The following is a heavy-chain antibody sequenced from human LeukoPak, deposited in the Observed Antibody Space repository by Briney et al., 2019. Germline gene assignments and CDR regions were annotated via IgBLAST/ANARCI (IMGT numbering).Heavy chain of an antibody. D-gene: IGHD3-16*02. CDR3: ARSGAYYVWGSYRYTHFDY. V-gene: IGHV3-9*01. Sequence: PGGSLRLSCAASGFTFDDYAMHWVRQAPGKGLEWVSGISWNGGSIGYADSVKGRFTISRDNAKNSLYLQMNSLRAEDTAVYYCARSGAYYVWGSYRYTHFDYWGQGTLVTVSS. J-gene: IGHJ4*02. CDR1: GFTFDDYA. CDR2: ISWNGGSI.